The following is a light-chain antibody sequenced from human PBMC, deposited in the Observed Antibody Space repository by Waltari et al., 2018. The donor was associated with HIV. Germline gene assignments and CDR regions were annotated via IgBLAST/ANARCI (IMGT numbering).Light chain of an antibody. J-gene: IGLJ2*01. CDR3: CSYAGSYTLV. V-gene: IGLV2-11*01. CDR1: STDVGAYNS. Sequence: QSVLTQPRSVSGSPGQSLTISCTGASTDVGAYNSVSWYQQHPGKAPKVIIFDVSQRPSGVPDRFSGSKSGNTASLTISGLRAEDEANYYCCSYAGSYTLVFGGGTKLTVL. CDR2: DVS.